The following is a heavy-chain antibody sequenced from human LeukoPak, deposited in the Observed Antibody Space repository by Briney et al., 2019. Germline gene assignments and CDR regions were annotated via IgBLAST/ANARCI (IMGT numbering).Heavy chain of an antibody. CDR2: ISGSGGST. CDR1: GFTFSSYA. D-gene: IGHD3-10*01. J-gene: IGHJ4*02. Sequence: GGFLRLSCAASGFTFSSYAMSWVRQAPGKGLEWVSAISGSGGSTYYADSVKGRFTISRDNSKNTLYLQMNSLRAEDTTVYYCAKGGGFMVRGVMFDYWGQGTLVTVSS. V-gene: IGHV3-23*01. CDR3: AKGGGFMVRGVMFDY.